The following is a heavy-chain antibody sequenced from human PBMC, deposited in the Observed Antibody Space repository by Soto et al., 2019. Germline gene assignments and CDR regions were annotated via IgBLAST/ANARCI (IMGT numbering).Heavy chain of an antibody. CDR2: IDHSGSA. Sequence: SETLSLTCAVHGNSFSSYYWSWIRQSPGKGLEWIGEIDHSGSANYNPSLTSRVSMSVDTSSQQVSLKLSSVTAADTAVYYCARRIAMIVVGFDSCGQGTLVTV. J-gene: IGHJ4*02. CDR1: GNSFSSYY. D-gene: IGHD3-22*01. CDR3: ARRIAMIVVGFDS. V-gene: IGHV4-34*01.